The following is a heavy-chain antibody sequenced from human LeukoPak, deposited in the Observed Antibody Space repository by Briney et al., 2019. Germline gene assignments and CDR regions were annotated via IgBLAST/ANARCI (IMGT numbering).Heavy chain of an antibody. J-gene: IGHJ4*02. CDR3: ARVWNGRTFIDY. V-gene: IGHV3-66*01. CDR1: GFTVSSNY. D-gene: IGHD1-1*01. Sequence: TGGSLRLSCAASGFTVSSNYMNWVRQAPGKGLEWVSVIYSDGRTYYADSLKGRFTISRDNAKKSLSLQMNSLRAEDTAVYYCARVWNGRTFIDYWGQGTLVTVSS. CDR2: IYSDGRT.